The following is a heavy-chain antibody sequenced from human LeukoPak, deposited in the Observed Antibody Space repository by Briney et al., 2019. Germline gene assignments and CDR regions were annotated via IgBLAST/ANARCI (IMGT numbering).Heavy chain of an antibody. J-gene: IGHJ4*02. V-gene: IGHV3-23*01. CDR1: GFTFSSYW. Sequence: GGSLRLSCAASGFTFSSYWMSWVRQAPGKGLEWVSAISGSGGSTYYADSVKGRFTISRDNSKNTLYLQMNSLRAEDTAVYYCAKEPITIFGVVPYYFDYWGQGTLVTVSS. D-gene: IGHD3-3*01. CDR2: ISGSGGST. CDR3: AKEPITIFGVVPYYFDY.